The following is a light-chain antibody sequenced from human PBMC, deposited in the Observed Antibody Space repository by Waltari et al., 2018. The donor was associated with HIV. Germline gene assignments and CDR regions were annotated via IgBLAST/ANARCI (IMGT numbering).Light chain of an antibody. CDR3: QQYKSYPYT. Sequence: DIQMTQSPPALSASVGDRVTITCRASQTISGWVVWYQQKPGKAPKLLIYQASTLDTGVPSRFSGSRSGTEFTLTISSLQPDDFATYYCQQYKSYPYTFGQGTKLEIK. V-gene: IGKV1-5*03. CDR1: QTISGW. CDR2: QAS. J-gene: IGKJ2*01.